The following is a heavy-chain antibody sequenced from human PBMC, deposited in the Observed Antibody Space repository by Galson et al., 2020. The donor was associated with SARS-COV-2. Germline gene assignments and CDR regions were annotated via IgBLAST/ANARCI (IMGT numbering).Heavy chain of an antibody. CDR2: ITWNGHTT. D-gene: IGHD3-3*01. CDR3: AKSITIFGVETTEYYYGMDI. Sequence: GESLKISCAASGFTFDDYAMQWVRQGPGKGLEWVSLITWNGHTTYYADSVKGRFIISRDNSKNSLSLQMNSLRPEDTALYYCAKSITIFGVETTEYYYGMDIWGQGTMVTVSS. V-gene: IGHV3-43D*03. J-gene: IGHJ6*02. CDR1: GFTFDDYA.